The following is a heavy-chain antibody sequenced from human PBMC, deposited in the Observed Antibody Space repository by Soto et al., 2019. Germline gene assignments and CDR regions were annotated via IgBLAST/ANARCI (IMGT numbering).Heavy chain of an antibody. J-gene: IGHJ6*02. CDR3: AKQQGPGTPYYYAMDV. V-gene: IGHV3-23*01. CDR1: GFTFSSYA. D-gene: IGHD1-1*01. Sequence: EVQLLESGGGLVQPGGSLRLSCAASGFTFSSYAMSWVRQAPGKGLEWVSVIRGSGDRTYYADSVKGRFTISRDNSKNTLYMQMNTLRAEDTAVYYCAKQQGPGTPYYYAMDVGGQGTTVTVSS. CDR2: IRGSGDRT.